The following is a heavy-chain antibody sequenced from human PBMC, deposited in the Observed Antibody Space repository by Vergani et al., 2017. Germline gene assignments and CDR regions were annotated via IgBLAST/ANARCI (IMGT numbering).Heavy chain of an antibody. CDR1: GYTFTSYA. V-gene: IGHV1-3*01. CDR2: INAGNGNT. CDR3: ARDLFPVYSSASIYYYGMDV. Sequence: QVQLVQSGAEVKKPGASVKVSCKASGYTFTSYAMHLVRQAPGQRLEWMGWINAGNGNTKYSQKFQGRVTITRDTSASTAYMELSSLRSEDTAVYYCARDLFPVYSSASIYYYGMDVWGEGTTVTVSS. J-gene: IGHJ6*04. D-gene: IGHD6-6*01.